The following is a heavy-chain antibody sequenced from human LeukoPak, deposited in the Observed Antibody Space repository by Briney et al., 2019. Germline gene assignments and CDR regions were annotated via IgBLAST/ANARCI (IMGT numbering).Heavy chain of an antibody. V-gene: IGHV1-69*05. Sequence: GSSVKVSCKAFVGSFSSEAISWVRQAPGQGLEWMGGIIPIFGTANYAQKFQGRVTITTDESTSTAYMEVSSLRSEDTAVYYCGRKAGDCGGGSCYSIDYWGQGTLVTVSS. D-gene: IGHD2-15*01. J-gene: IGHJ4*02. CDR3: GRKAGDCGGGSCYSIDY. CDR1: VGSFSSEA. CDR2: IIPIFGTA.